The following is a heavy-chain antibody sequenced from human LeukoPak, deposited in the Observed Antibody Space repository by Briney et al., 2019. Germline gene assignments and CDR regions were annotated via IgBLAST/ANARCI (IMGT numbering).Heavy chain of an antibody. CDR2: IYYSGST. D-gene: IGHD6-13*01. J-gene: IGHJ4*02. V-gene: IGHV4-39*01. CDR1: GGSISSSSYY. CDR3: ARPGYLGYFDY. Sequence: SETLSLTCTVSGGSISSSSYYWGWIRQPPGKGLEWIGSIYYSGSTYYNPSLKSRVTISVDTSKNQFSLKLSSVTAADMAVYYCARPGYLGYFDYWGQGTLVTVSS.